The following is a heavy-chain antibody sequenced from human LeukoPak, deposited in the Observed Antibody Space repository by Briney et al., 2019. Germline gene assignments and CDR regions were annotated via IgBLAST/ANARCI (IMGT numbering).Heavy chain of an antibody. D-gene: IGHD6-13*01. V-gene: IGHV3-7*01. J-gene: IGHJ4*02. Sequence: GGSLRLSCATSGFTFSSNWMSWVRQAPGKGLEWVASIKQDGSEQYYVDSVKGRFTISRDNAKNSLYLQMNSLRVEDTAVYYCAGYRANPQLWGQGTLVIVSS. CDR1: GFTFSSNW. CDR2: IKQDGSEQ. CDR3: AGYRANPQL.